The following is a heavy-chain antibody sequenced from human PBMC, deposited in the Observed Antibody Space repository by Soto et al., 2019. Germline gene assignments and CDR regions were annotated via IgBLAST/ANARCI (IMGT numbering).Heavy chain of an antibody. CDR3: AQSPQPTRGIHWYFDL. V-gene: IGHV3-30*18. D-gene: IGHD1-26*01. CDR1: GFTFNTYG. J-gene: IGHJ2*01. CDR2: ISYDGINK. Sequence: QVQLVESGGGVVQPGRSLGLSCAASGFTFNTYGMHWVRQAPGKGLEWVAAISYDGINKYYVDSVKGRFTISRDNSKNTLYVQMNSLRAEDTALYYCAQSPQPTRGIHWYFDLWGRGILVTVSS.